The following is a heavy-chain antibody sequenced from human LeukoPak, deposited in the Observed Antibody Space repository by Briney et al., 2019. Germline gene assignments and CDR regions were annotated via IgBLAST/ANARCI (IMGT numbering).Heavy chain of an antibody. D-gene: IGHD5-24*01. CDR2: ISSSSSYI. Sequence: PGGSLRLSCAASGFTFSSYSMNWVRQAPGKGLEWVSSISSSSSYIYYADSVKGRFTISRDNAKNSLYLQMNSLRAEDTAVYYCARGQVLGGYRDGYNSSYWGQGTLVTVSS. CDR3: ARGQVLGGYRDGYNSSY. V-gene: IGHV3-21*01. J-gene: IGHJ4*02. CDR1: GFTFSSYS.